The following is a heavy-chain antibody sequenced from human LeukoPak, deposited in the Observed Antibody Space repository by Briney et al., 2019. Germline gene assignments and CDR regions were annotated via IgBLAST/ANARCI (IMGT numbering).Heavy chain of an antibody. V-gene: IGHV5-51*01. CDR3: ARPPIAVAVKGGHNFDY. D-gene: IGHD6-19*01. CDR2: IYPGDSDT. CDR1: GYSFTDYW. J-gene: IGHJ4*02. Sequence: GESLKISCKGSGYSFTDYWIGWVRQMPGKGLEWMGIIYPGDSDTRYSPSFQGQVTISADKSISTAYLQWSSLKASDTAMYYCARPPIAVAVKGGHNFDYWGQGTLVTVSS.